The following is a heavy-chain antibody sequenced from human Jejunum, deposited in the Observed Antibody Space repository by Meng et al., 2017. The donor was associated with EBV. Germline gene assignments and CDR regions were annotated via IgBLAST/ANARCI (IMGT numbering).Heavy chain of an antibody. Sequence: VQLPAPGPRLEKPSGTLSLTCVVSGGSISDNDWLSWVRQPPGKGLEWLGEIYHGGGTNYNPSLESRVTISVDKSKNQFSLKLSSVTVADTAVYYCAGNGYYALEYWGPGILVTVS. CDR1: GGSISDNDW. J-gene: IGHJ4*02. V-gene: IGHV4-4*02. CDR2: IYHGGGT. D-gene: IGHD3-22*01. CDR3: AGNGYYALEY.